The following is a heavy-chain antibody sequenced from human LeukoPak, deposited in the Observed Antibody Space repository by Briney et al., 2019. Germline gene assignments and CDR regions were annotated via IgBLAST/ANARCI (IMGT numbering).Heavy chain of an antibody. CDR2: INPNSGGT. V-gene: IGHV1-2*02. CDR3: AVFTMVLKSNWFDP. D-gene: IGHD3-10*01. CDR1: GYTFTGYY. J-gene: IGHJ5*02. Sequence: ASVKVSCKASGYTFTGYYMHWVRQAPGQGLEWMGWINPNSGGTNYAQKFQGRVTMTRDTSISTAYMELSRLRSDDTAVYYCAVFTMVLKSNWFDPWGQGTLVTVSS.